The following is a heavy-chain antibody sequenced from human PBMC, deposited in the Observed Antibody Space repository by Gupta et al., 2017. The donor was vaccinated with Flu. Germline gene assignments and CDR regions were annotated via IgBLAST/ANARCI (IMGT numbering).Heavy chain of an antibody. Sequence: EVQLAERGGGLVQPGGSLRLSCEASGFTFSHPWMGWGRQGPGKRLEWVADIKQDGGEQYYVDTVKGRFTISRDNAKNSLYLQMHSLRAEDTAVYYCARAQGDTSGWYNYYYYFYMDVWGKGTTVTVSS. CDR1: GFTFSHPW. D-gene: IGHD6-19*01. CDR3: ARAQGDTSGWYNYYYYFYMDV. V-gene: IGHV3-7*01. CDR2: IKQDGGEQ. J-gene: IGHJ6*03.